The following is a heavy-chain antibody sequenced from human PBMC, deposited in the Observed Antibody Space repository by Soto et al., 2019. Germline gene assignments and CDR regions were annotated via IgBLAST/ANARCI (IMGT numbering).Heavy chain of an antibody. Sequence: GGSLRLSCAASGFTFDDYAMHWVRQAPGKGLEWVSGISWNSGSTGYADSVKGRFTISRDNAKNSLYLQMNSRRAEDTALYYCAKVAPDSGSYYGYFDYWGQGTLVTVSS. V-gene: IGHV3-9*01. CDR2: ISWNSGST. J-gene: IGHJ4*02. D-gene: IGHD1-26*01. CDR3: AKVAPDSGSYYGYFDY. CDR1: GFTFDDYA.